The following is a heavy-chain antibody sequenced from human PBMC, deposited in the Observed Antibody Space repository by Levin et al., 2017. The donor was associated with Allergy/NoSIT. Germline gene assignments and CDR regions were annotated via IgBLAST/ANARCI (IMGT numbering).Heavy chain of an antibody. CDR2: IWYDGSNK. D-gene: IGHD5-18*01. V-gene: IGHV3-33*01. Sequence: GESLKISCAASAFNFSSYGMHWVRQAPGKGLEWVAVIWYDGSNKFYADSVRGRFTISRDNSENTLYLQMNSLRAEDTAVYYCASGTMDTALGIATAFDSWGQGTLVTVSS. CDR1: AFNFSSYG. CDR3: ASGTMDTALGIATAFDS. J-gene: IGHJ4*02.